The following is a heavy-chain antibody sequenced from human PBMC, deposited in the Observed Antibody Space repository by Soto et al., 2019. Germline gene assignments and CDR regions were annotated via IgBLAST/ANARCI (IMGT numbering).Heavy chain of an antibody. CDR2: IIPIFGTA. Sequence: QVQLVQSGAEVKKPGSSVKVSCKASGGTFSSYAISWVRQAPGQGLEWMGGIIPIFGTANYAQPFQGRVTITADKATSTAYMELSSLRSEDTAVYYCARDLTDGYNHAFEIWGQGTMVTVSS. CDR3: ARDLTDGYNHAFEI. V-gene: IGHV1-69*06. J-gene: IGHJ3*02. D-gene: IGHD5-12*01. CDR1: GGTFSSYA.